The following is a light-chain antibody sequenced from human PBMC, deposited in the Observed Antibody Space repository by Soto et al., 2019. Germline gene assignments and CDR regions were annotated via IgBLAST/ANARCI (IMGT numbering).Light chain of an antibody. CDR3: QQYKDWPLIT. J-gene: IGKJ5*01. Sequence: ETVMTQSPATLSVSPGERATLSCRASQSVSSNLAWYHQKPGQAPRLLIFGASTRATGIPIRFSGSGSGTEFTLTISSLQSEDFAVYYCQQYKDWPLITSGQGTRLENK. CDR1: QSVSSN. V-gene: IGKV3-15*01. CDR2: GAS.